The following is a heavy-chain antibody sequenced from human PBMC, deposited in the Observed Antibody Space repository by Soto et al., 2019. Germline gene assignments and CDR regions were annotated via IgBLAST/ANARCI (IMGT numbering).Heavy chain of an antibody. CDR1: GGSFSGYY. D-gene: IGHD6-13*01. J-gene: IGHJ6*02. Sequence: NPSETLSLTCAVYGGSFSGYYWSWIRQPPGKGLEWIGEINHSGSTNYNPSLKSRVTISVDTSKNQFSLKLSSVTAADTAVYYCASDSSSSPYYYYYGMDVWGQGTTVT. CDR3: ASDSSSSPYYYYYGMDV. V-gene: IGHV4-34*01. CDR2: INHSGST.